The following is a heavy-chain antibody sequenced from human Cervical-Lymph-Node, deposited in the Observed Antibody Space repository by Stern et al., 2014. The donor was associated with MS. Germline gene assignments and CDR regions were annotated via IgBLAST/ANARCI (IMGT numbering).Heavy chain of an antibody. V-gene: IGHV3-11*01. CDR3: ARDFGDYTSYFDY. J-gene: IGHJ4*02. Sequence: VQLVESGGGLVKPGGSLRLSCAASGFTFSDYYMSWIRQAPGKGLEWVSYLSSSGSTIKYNDSVKGRFTISRDNAKNALYLQRHSLRAEDTALYYCARDFGDYTSYFDYWGQGTLVTVSS. CDR1: GFTFSDYY. D-gene: IGHD4-17*01. CDR2: LSSSGSTI.